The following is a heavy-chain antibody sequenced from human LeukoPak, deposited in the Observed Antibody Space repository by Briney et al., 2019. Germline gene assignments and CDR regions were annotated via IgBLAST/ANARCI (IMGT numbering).Heavy chain of an antibody. CDR2: INPDSGGT. D-gene: IGHD2-15*01. Sequence: ASVKVSCKASGYTFTGYYIHWVRQAPGQGLEWIGWINPDSGGTHYAQKLHDRVTMTRDASITTAYMELSSLRSDDTAVYFCARDRRVPIVVVVAATHGMDVWGQGTTVTVSS. CDR3: ARDRRVPIVVVVAATHGMDV. J-gene: IGHJ6*02. V-gene: IGHV1-2*02. CDR1: GYTFTGYY.